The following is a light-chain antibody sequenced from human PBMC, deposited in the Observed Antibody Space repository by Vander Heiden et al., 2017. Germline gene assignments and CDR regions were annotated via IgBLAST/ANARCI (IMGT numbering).Light chain of an antibody. J-gene: IGLJ2*01. CDR1: RSDVGGYKY. V-gene: IGLV2-14*03. Sequence: QSALTQPASVSGSPGQSITFSCTGTRSDVGGYKYVSWYQQHPGKAPKLIIYDVSNRPSGVSNRFSGSKSGNTASLTISGLQAEDEADYHCSSYTSSNTVVFGGGTKLTVL. CDR3: SSYTSSNTVV. CDR2: DVS.